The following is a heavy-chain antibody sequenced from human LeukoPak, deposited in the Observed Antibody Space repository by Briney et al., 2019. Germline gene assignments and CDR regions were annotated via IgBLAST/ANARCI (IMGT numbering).Heavy chain of an antibody. CDR2: IRYDGSNK. Sequence: GGSLRLSCAASGFTFSRFWMNWVRQAPGKGLEWVAFIRYDGSNKYYADSVKGRFTISRDNSKNTLYLQMNSLRAEDTAVYYCAKDSYYYGSGSYWFDPWGQGTLVTVSS. D-gene: IGHD3-10*01. CDR3: AKDSYYYGSGSYWFDP. CDR1: GFTFSRFW. V-gene: IGHV3-30*02. J-gene: IGHJ5*02.